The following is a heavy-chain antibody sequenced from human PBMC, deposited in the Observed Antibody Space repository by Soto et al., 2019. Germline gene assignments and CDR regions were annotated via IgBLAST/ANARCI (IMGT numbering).Heavy chain of an antibody. Sequence: PGGSLRLSCTASGFTFGDYAMSWFRQAPGKGLEWVGFIRSKAYGGTTEYAASVKGRFTISRDDSKSIAYLQMNSLKTEDTAVYYCTLGGSGSYPGMDVWGQGTTVTVSS. V-gene: IGHV3-49*03. CDR1: GFTFGDYA. CDR2: IRSKAYGGTT. D-gene: IGHD3-10*01. J-gene: IGHJ6*02. CDR3: TLGGSGSYPGMDV.